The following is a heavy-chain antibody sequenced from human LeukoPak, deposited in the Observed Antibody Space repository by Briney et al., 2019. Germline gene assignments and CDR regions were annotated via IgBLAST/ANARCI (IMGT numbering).Heavy chain of an antibody. J-gene: IGHJ3*02. V-gene: IGHV5-51*01. D-gene: IGHD3-10*01. CDR3: ARALDYYGSGSYYNPGSAFDI. Sequence: GESLKISCKGSGYSFTSYWIGWVRQMPGKGLEWMGIIYPGDSDTRYSPSFQGQVTISADKSISTAYLQWSSLKASDTAMYYCARALDYYGSGSYYNPGSAFDIWGQGTMVTVSS. CDR1: GYSFTSYW. CDR2: IYPGDSDT.